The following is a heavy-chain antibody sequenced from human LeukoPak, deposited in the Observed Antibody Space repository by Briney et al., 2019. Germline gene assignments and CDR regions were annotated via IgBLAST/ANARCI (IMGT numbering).Heavy chain of an antibody. V-gene: IGHV5-51*01. CDR2: IYPGDSDT. D-gene: IGHD3-3*01. Sequence: KDGESLKISCKGSGYSFTSYWIGWVRQMPGKGLEWMGIIYPGDSDTRYSPSFQGQVTISADKSINTAYLQWSSLKASDTAIYYCVRGDFWNSLSYFDYWGQGTLVTVSS. CDR3: VRGDFWNSLSYFDY. J-gene: IGHJ4*02. CDR1: GYSFTSYW.